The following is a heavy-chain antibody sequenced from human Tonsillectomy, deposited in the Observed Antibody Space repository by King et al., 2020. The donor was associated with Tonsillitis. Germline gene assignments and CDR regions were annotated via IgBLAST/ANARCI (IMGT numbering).Heavy chain of an antibody. J-gene: IGHJ4*02. Sequence: EVQLVESGGGLAQPGGSPRLSCAASGFTFSSHAMSWVRQAPGKGLEWVSTISGSDGSTYYADSVKGRFTISRDSSKNTLYLQMNSLRAEDTAVYFCARDRLSSMVPGVIGGFDYWGQGTLVTVSS. CDR3: ARDRLSSMVPGVIGGFDY. D-gene: IGHD3-10*01. V-gene: IGHV3-23*04. CDR2: ISGSDGST. CDR1: GFTFSSHA.